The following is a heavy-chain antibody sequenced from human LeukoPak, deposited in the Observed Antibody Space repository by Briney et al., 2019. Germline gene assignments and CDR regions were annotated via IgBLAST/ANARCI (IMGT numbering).Heavy chain of an antibody. V-gene: IGHV4-38-2*01. J-gene: IGHJ1*01. CDR3: ARNGVVPAAHPYFQH. CDR1: GYSISSGYY. CDR2: IYHSGST. Sequence: SETLSLTCSVSGYSISSGYYWGWIRQPPGKGLEWIGSIYHSGSTYYNPSLKSRVTISVDTSKNQFSLKLSSVTAADTAVYYCARNGVVPAAHPYFQHWGQGTLVTVSS. D-gene: IGHD2-2*01.